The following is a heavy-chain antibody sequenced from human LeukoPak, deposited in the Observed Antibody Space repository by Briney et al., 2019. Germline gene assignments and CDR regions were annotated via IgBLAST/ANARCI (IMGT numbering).Heavy chain of an antibody. V-gene: IGHV4-39*01. CDR1: GGSISTSSYY. Sequence: PSETLSLTCTVSGGSISTSSYYWGWIRQPPGKGLEWIGSVYYNGNTYYNPSLKSRVTISVDTSKNRFSLKLSSVTAADTAVYYCARLNYYGSGSYYPPLYNWFDPWGQGTLVTVSS. J-gene: IGHJ5*02. CDR2: VYYNGNT. CDR3: ARLNYYGSGSYYPPLYNWFDP. D-gene: IGHD3-10*01.